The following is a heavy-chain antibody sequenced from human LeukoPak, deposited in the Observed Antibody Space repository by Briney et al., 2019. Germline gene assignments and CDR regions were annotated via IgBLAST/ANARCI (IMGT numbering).Heavy chain of an antibody. CDR2: VSGSGGNT. D-gene: IGHD3-3*01. CDR1: GFTFNSYA. Sequence: GGSLRLSCAASGFTFNSYAMSWVRQAPGKGLEWVSGVSGSGGNTDYSDSVRGRFTISRDNSDNTLYLQMNSLRAEDTALYYCAKVRRRDSKSPGDARVDYWGQGTLDTVSS. V-gene: IGHV3-23*01. CDR3: AKVRRRDSKSPGDARVDY. J-gene: IGHJ4*02.